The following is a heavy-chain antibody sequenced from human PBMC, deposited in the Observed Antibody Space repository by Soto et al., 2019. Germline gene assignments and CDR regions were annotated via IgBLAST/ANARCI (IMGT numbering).Heavy chain of an antibody. D-gene: IGHD6-6*01. V-gene: IGHV1-8*01. CDR3: ARGGSSSGYYYYGMDV. Sequence: QVQLVQSGAEVTKPGASVKVSCKASGYTFTSYDINWVRQATGQGLEWMGWMNPNSGNTGYAQKFQGRVTMTRNTSISTAYMELSSLRSEDTAVYYCARGGSSSGYYYYGMDVWGQGTTVTVSS. J-gene: IGHJ6*02. CDR1: GYTFTSYD. CDR2: MNPNSGNT.